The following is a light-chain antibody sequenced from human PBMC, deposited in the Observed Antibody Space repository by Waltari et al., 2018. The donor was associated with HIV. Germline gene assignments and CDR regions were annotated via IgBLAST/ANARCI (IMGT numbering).Light chain of an antibody. Sequence: QSALTQSPSASGSPGQSVTISCPATSSDTGGYTSVSWYQQHPGKAPKLMIVEINKRPAGVPDRFSGSKSGNTASLTVSGLQAEDEADYYCSSYATGNTYVFGTGTSVTVL. CDR3: SSYATGNTYV. CDR2: EIN. CDR1: SSDTGGYTS. J-gene: IGLJ1*01. V-gene: IGLV2-8*01.